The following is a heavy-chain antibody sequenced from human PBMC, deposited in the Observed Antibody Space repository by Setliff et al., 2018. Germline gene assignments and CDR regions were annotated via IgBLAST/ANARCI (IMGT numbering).Heavy chain of an antibody. J-gene: IGHJ5*02. D-gene: IGHD6-13*01. Sequence: GASVKVSCKASGYSFSDFYIHWVRQVPGRGPEWMGSINPKSGVTRYVQKFQGRVTITRDTSISTAYMELSSLRSDDTAEYYCARDGISWLNWLDPWGQGTPVTVSS. CDR3: ARDGISWLNWLDP. CDR1: GYSFSDFY. V-gene: IGHV1-2*02. CDR2: INPKSGVT.